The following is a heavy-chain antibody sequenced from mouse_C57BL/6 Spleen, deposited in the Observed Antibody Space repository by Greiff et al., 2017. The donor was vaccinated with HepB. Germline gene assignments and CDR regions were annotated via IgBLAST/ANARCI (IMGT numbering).Heavy chain of an antibody. V-gene: IGHV3-8*01. CDR1: GYSITSDY. J-gene: IGHJ1*03. CDR2: ISYSGST. Sequence: EVKLQESGPGLAKPSQTLSLTCSVTGYSITSDYWNWIRKFPGNKLEYMGYISYSGSTYYNPSLKSRISITRDTPKNQYYLQLNSVTTEDTATYDCARYPLYSNYPHWYFDVWGTGTTVTVSS. D-gene: IGHD2-5*01. CDR3: ARYPLYSNYPHWYFDV.